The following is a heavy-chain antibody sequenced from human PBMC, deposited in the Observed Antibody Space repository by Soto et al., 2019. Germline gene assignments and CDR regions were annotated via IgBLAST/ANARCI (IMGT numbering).Heavy chain of an antibody. CDR1: GFTISTHG. CDR3: AAAATWNFHFPY. J-gene: IGHJ4*02. V-gene: IGHV3-33*03. CDR2: IWYDGSNK. Sequence: QAPLVDSGGGVVQPGTSLRLSCAASGFTISTHGMHWVRQAPGTGLEWLANIWYDGSNKFYAESVKGRFSISNDNSKNTLYLQMTSLRAEATAVYYCAAAATWNFHFPYWGQGTQVTVSS. D-gene: IGHD1-7*01.